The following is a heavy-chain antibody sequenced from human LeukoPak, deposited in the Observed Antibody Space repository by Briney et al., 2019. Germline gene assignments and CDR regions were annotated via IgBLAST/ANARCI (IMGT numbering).Heavy chain of an antibody. V-gene: IGHV3-23*01. J-gene: IGHJ4*02. CDR1: GFTFSNYG. CDR3: AGDRGSKWLGYYFDY. CDR2: ISGSGGST. D-gene: IGHD2-15*01. Sequence: GGSLRLSCAASGFTFSNYGMTWVRQAPGKGLEWVSAISGSGGSTYYADSVKGRFTISRDNSKNTLYLQMNSLRVEDTAVYYCAGDRGSKWLGYYFDYWGQGTLVTVSS.